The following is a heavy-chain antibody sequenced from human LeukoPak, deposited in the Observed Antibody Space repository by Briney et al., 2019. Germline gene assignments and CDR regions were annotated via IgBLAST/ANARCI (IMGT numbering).Heavy chain of an antibody. D-gene: IGHD1-14*01. V-gene: IGHV1-69*02. CDR2: IIPILGIA. Sequence: SVKVSCKASGGTFSSYTISWVRQAPGQGLEWMGRIIPILGIANYAQKFQGRVTITADKSTSTAYMELSSLSSEDTAVYYCARSGTLLYDRKYFQHWGQGTLVTVSS. J-gene: IGHJ1*01. CDR1: GGTFSSYT. CDR3: ARSGTLLYDRKYFQH.